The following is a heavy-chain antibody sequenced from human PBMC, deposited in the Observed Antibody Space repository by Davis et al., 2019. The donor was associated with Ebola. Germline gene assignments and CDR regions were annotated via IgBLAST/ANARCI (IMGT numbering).Heavy chain of an antibody. CDR3: GGYY. D-gene: IGHD3-16*01. J-gene: IGHJ4*02. CDR2: INSDGSST. Sequence: GESLKISCAASGFTFSSYWMNWVRQAPGKGLEWLSGINSDGSSTSYADSVKGRFTISRDNAKNTLYLQMNSLRAEDTAVYYCGGYYWGQGTLVTVSA. V-gene: IGHV3-74*01. CDR1: GFTFSSYW.